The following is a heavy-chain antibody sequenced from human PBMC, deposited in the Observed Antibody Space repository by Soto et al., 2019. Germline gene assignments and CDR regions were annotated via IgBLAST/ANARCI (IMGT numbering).Heavy chain of an antibody. Sequence: VQLLESGGGLFQPGGSLSLSCAASEFPFSHYAMSWFRQAPGKGLAWVSAIGGCGNDASYAVSVRGWFTISRDNSRVTLYLQMNSLRADDTAVYYCGKERRGSGWFVCDYWGQGELVTVSS. CDR2: IGGCGNDA. D-gene: IGHD6-19*01. J-gene: IGHJ4*02. CDR1: EFPFSHYA. V-gene: IGHV3-23*01. CDR3: GKERRGSGWFVCDY.